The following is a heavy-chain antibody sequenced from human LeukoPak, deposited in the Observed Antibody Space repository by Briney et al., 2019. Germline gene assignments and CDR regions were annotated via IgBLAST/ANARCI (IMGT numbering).Heavy chain of an antibody. CDR3: TKRVKYGGTWDHFAD. CDR2: VNADGGST. D-gene: IGHD1-26*01. V-gene: IGHV3-23*01. J-gene: IGHJ4*02. Sequence: GGSLRLSCAASGCTFDNYRMSWVRQAPGKGLEWVSTVNADGGSTYYADSVKGRFTISRDNSKSALILQMNSLRVEDTALYYCTKRVKYGGTWDHFADWGQGTLATVSS. CDR1: GCTFDNYR.